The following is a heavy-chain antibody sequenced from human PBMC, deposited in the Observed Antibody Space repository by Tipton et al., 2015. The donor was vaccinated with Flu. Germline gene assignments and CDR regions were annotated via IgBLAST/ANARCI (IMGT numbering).Heavy chain of an antibody. V-gene: IGHV3-30*02. J-gene: IGHJ1*01. D-gene: IGHD4-11*01. CDR3: AKIHSDYLEYFHH. CDR2: VRYDGTKK. CDR1: GFTFSIYG. Sequence: GSLRLSCAVSGFTFSIYGMHWVRQAPGKGLEWVAFVRYDGTKKNYAESVKGRFTISRDNSKDTLYLQLNSLRPEDTAVYYCAKIHSDYLEYFHHWGQGTLVTVSS.